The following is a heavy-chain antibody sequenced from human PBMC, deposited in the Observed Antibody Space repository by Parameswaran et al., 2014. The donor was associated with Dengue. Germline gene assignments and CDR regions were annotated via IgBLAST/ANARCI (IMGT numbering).Heavy chain of an antibody. CDR2: INHSGST. D-gene: IGHD3-9*01. J-gene: IGHJ6*02. V-gene: IGHV4-34*01. CDR3: ARQRYFDWLLPTSYYYYYGMDV. Sequence: VRQMPGKGLEWIGEINHSGSTNYNPSLKSRVTISVDTSKNQFSLKLSSVTAADTAVYYCARQRYFDWLLPTSYYYYYGMDVWGQGTTVTVSS.